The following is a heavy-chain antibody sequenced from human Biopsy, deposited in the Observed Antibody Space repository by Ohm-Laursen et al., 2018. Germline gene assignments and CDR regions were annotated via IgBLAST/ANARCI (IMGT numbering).Heavy chain of an antibody. D-gene: IGHD1-26*01. V-gene: IGHV4-59*01. Sequence: SETLSLTCTVSGDSISSYYWSWIRQPPGKGLRWFGYVYYTGSTNYNPSLRSRVTISVDRSKNQFSLELSSVTAADTAVYYCARVGAGAPSIDYFDYWGQGALVTVSS. CDR2: VYYTGST. CDR1: GDSISSYY. J-gene: IGHJ4*02. CDR3: ARVGAGAPSIDYFDY.